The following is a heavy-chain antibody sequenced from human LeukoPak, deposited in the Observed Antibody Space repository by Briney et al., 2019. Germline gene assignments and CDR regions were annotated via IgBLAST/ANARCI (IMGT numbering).Heavy chain of an antibody. D-gene: IGHD2-2*01. J-gene: IGHJ5*02. Sequence: GGSLRLSCAASGFTVSSNYMSWVRQAPGKGLEWVSVIYSGGSTYYADSVKGRFTISRDNSKNALYLQMNSLRAEDTAVYYCARDGIAVPAAISWFDPWGQGTLVTVSS. CDR1: GFTVSSNY. V-gene: IGHV3-53*05. CDR2: IYSGGST. CDR3: ARDGIAVPAAISWFDP.